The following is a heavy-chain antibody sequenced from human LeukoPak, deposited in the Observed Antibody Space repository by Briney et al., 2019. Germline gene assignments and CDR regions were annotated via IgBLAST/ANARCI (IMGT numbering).Heavy chain of an antibody. CDR3: ARLIPYYYDSSGYFD. CDR2: INPNSGGT. D-gene: IGHD3-22*01. V-gene: IGHV1-2*02. CDR1: GYTFTGYY. Sequence: ASVKVSCKASGYTFTGYYMHWVRQAPGQGLEWMGWINPNSGGTNYAQKFQGRVTMTRDTSISTAYMELSRLRSDDTGVYYCARLIPYYYDSSGYFDWGQGTLVTVSS. J-gene: IGHJ4*02.